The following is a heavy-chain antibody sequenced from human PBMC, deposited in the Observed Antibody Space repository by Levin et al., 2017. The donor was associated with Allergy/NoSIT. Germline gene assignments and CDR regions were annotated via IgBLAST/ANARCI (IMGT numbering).Heavy chain of an antibody. D-gene: IGHD2-15*01. CDR1: GFTFSSYA. J-gene: IGHJ6*02. Sequence: GGSLRLSCAASGFTFSSYAMSWVRQAPGKGLEWVSAISYSGGSTYYADSVKGRFTISRDNSKNTLYLQMNSLRAEDTAVYYCAKRSGGSCCSFDYGMDGWGQGTTVTVSS. CDR3: AKRSGGSCCSFDYGMDG. V-gene: IGHV3-23*01. CDR2: ISYSGGST.